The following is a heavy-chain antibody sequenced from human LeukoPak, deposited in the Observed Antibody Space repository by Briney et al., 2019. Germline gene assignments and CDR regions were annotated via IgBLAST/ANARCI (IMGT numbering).Heavy chain of an antibody. D-gene: IGHD5-12*01. V-gene: IGHV6-1*01. J-gene: IGHJ2*01. Sequence: SQTLSLTCAISGDSVSSNSAAWNWIRQSPSRGLEWLGRTYYRSKWYNDYAVSVKSRITINPDTSKNQFSLQLNSVTPEDTAVYYCARGCVVATIVEGRNWYFDLWGRGTLVTVSS. CDR2: TYYRSKWYN. CDR3: ARGCVVATIVEGRNWYFDL. CDR1: GDSVSSNSAA.